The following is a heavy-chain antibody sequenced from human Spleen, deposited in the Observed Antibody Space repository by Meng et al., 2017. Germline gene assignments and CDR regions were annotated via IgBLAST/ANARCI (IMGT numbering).Heavy chain of an antibody. Sequence: GGSLRLSCAVSGLPFNNYWMSWVRQAPGKGLEWVANIEHDGSAKFYVDSVKGRFTISRDNAKNSLFLQMSSLRAEDTAMYYCASSAAAPGNDWGQGTLVTVSS. V-gene: IGHV3-7*01. CDR1: GLPFNNYW. CDR2: IEHDGSAK. CDR3: ASSAAAPGND. J-gene: IGHJ4*02. D-gene: IGHD6-13*01.